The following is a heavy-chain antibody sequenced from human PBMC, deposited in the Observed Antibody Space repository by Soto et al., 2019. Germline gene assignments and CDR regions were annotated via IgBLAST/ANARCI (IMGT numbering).Heavy chain of an antibody. D-gene: IGHD4-4*01. Sequence: EVQLLESGGGLVQSGGSLRLSCAASGFTFSSFAMNWVRQAPGKGLEWVSTISVSGDTTTYADSVKGRFTISRDNSMDTLYLQMNSLRAKDTALYFCAKDGVGWVTTVSYFDSWGQGTPVTVSS. CDR1: GFTFSSFA. CDR2: ISVSGDTT. CDR3: AKDGVGWVTTVSYFDS. J-gene: IGHJ4*02. V-gene: IGHV3-23*01.